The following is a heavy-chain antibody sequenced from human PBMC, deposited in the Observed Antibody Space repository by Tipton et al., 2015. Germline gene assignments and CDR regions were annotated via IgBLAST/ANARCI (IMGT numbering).Heavy chain of an antibody. CDR2: IDFSGNT. Sequence: TLSLTCTVSGGSFNSGHFYITWIRVHPEKGLEWIGYIDFSGNTYRNPSLSSRFFMSVNPSNNQFSLTLPSVTAADTAVYHCATLRGIYNLALNGWFDSWGQGILVTVSS. V-gene: IGHV4-31*03. J-gene: IGHJ5*01. CDR3: ATLRGIYNLALNGWFDS. CDR1: GGSFNSGHFY. D-gene: IGHD2-8*01.